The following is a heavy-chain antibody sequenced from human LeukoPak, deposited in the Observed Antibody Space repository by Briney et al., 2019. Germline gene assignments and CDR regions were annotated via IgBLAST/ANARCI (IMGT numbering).Heavy chain of an antibody. J-gene: IGHJ3*02. CDR1: GGSISSGGYS. V-gene: IGHV4-30-2*01. CDR3: ASLVETYDAFDI. CDR2: IYQSGST. Sequence: PSETLSLTCAVSGGSISSGGYSWSWIRQPPGKGLEWIGYIYQSGSTYYNPSLKSRVTISVDRSKNQFSLKLSSVTAADTAVYYCASLVETYDAFDIWGQGTMVTVSS.